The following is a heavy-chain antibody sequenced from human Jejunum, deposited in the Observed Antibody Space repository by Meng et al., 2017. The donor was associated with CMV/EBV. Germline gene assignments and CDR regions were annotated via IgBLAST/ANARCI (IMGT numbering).Heavy chain of an antibody. CDR3: AKEQGFAKPFDY. Sequence: DVQLLESGGDLVQPGGSLRLSCGASGFTFSSYSMTWVRQAAGKGLEWVSAIGADGVTYYADSVKGRFTISRDNSKNTLYLQMNSLRADDTALYYCAKEQGFAKPFDYWGQGSLVTVSS. J-gene: IGHJ4*02. V-gene: IGHV3-23*01. CDR2: IGADGVT. CDR1: GFTFSSYS.